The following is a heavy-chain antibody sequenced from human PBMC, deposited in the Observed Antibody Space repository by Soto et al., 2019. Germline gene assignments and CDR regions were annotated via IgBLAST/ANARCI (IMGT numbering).Heavy chain of an antibody. CDR3: AREYSSSRYFDY. V-gene: IGHV3-74*01. J-gene: IGHJ4*02. D-gene: IGHD6-6*01. CDR1: GFTFSNYW. Sequence: GGSMRLSCAASGFTFSNYWMHWVRQAPGKGLVWVSRITSDESSTTYADSVKGRFTTSRDNAKSTLYLQMNSLGAEDTAVYYCAREYSSSRYFDYWGQGTLVTVSS. CDR2: ITSDESST.